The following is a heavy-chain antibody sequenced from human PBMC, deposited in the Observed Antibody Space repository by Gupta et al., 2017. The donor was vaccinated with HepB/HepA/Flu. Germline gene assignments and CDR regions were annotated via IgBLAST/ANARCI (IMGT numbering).Heavy chain of an antibody. V-gene: IGHV4-39*01. J-gene: IGHJ4*02. Sequence: QLQLQESGPGLVKPSETLSLPCPVSGGSISSGTYYWGWFRQPPGKGLEWIGSIYYSGNTYYNPSLKSRVTVSVDTSKNQFSLKLSSVTAADTAVYYCSTTAPDCTSTSCYDFDYWGQGTLVTVSS. CDR2: IYYSGNT. CDR3: STTAPDCTSTSCYDFDY. CDR1: GGSISSGTYY. D-gene: IGHD2-2*01.